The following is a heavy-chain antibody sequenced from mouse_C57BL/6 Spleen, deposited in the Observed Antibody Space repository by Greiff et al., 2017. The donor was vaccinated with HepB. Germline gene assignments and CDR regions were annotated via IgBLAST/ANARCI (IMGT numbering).Heavy chain of an antibody. V-gene: IGHV1-64*01. CDR1: GYTFTSYW. Sequence: QVQLQQPGAELVKPGASVKLSCKASGYTFTSYWMHWVKQRPGQGLEWIGMIHPNSGSTNYNEKFKSKATLTVDKSSSTAYMRLSSLTSEDSAVYYCAKERTTGVALDYWGQGTTLTVSS. CDR2: IHPNSGST. J-gene: IGHJ2*01. CDR3: AKERTTGVALDY. D-gene: IGHD1-1*01.